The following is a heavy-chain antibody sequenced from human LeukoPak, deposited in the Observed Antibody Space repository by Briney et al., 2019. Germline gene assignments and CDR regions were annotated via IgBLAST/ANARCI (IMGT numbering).Heavy chain of an antibody. CDR1: GFTFSTSW. CDR2: INTDGTNT. J-gene: IGHJ4*02. D-gene: IGHD2-8*01. Sequence: PGGPLSLPCAPSGFTFSTSWKLCVPQAPEKALVWFSRINTDGTNTTYAESVKGRFTISRDNAKNTLYLQMSSLRVEDTAVYYCALKGGSNNGFDHWGQGTLVTVSS. CDR3: ALKGGSNNGFDH. V-gene: IGHV3-74*01.